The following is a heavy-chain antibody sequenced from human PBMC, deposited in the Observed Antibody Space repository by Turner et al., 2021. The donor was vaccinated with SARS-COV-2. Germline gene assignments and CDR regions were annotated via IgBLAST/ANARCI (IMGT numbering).Heavy chain of an antibody. D-gene: IGHD2-2*01. J-gene: IGHJ6*02. CDR1: GSDYY. V-gene: IGHV1-2*02. Sequence: QVQLVQSGAEVKKPGASVTVSCKDSGSDYYIYWVRQAPGQGLEWREWINPISGGTNYAQNFQGRVPLTRDTSIRTTYMELGRLRADDTAVYYCAVVPAAKTRGYYYGMDVWGQGTTVTVSS. CDR3: AVVPAAKTRGYYYGMDV. CDR2: INPISGGT.